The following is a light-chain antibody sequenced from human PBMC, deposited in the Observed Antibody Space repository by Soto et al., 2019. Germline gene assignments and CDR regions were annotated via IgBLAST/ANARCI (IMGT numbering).Light chain of an antibody. V-gene: IGKV3-20*01. CDR1: QSVSSSY. CDR2: GAS. Sequence: IVLTQSAGTLSLSPGERATPSCRASQSVSSSYLAWYQQKPGQAPRLLIYGASSRATGIPDRFSGSVSGTDFTLTISRLEPEDFAVYYCQQYGSSPRTFGQGTKVDIK. J-gene: IGKJ1*01. CDR3: QQYGSSPRT.